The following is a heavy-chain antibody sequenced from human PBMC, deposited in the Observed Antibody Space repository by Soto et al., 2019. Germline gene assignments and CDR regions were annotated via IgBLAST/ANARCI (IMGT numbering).Heavy chain of an antibody. D-gene: IGHD3-22*01. CDR2: ISSSSSTI. Sequence: GGSLRLSCAASGFTFSSYIMNWVRQAPGKGLEWVSYISSSSSTIYYADSVKGRFTISRDNAKNSLYLQMNSLRDEDTAVYYCARDAPDRADDSSGYWTTDYWGQATLLTVSS. CDR1: GFTFSSYI. J-gene: IGHJ4*02. V-gene: IGHV3-48*02. CDR3: ARDAPDRADDSSGYWTTDY.